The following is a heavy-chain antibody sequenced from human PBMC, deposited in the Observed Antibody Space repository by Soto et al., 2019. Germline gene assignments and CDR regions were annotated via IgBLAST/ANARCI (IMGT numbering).Heavy chain of an antibody. Sequence: RLSCAASGFTFSSYAMSWVRQAPGKGLEWVSAISGSGGSTYYADSVKGRFTISRDNSKNTLYLQMNSLRAEDTAVYYCAKSAGDYDYIWGSYRYAWFDPWGQGTLVTVSS. CDR3: AKSAGDYDYIWGSYRYAWFDP. J-gene: IGHJ5*02. V-gene: IGHV3-23*01. CDR2: ISGSGGST. D-gene: IGHD3-16*02. CDR1: GFTFSSYA.